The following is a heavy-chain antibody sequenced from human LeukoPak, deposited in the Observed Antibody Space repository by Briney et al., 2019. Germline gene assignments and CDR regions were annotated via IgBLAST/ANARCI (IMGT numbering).Heavy chain of an antibody. CDR3: ARVDMVRGVISWFDP. CDR2: IDWDDDK. CDR1: GFSLRTRGMC. J-gene: IGHJ5*02. V-gene: IGHV2-70*11. Sequence: SGPALVKPTQTLTLTCTFSGFSLRTRGMCVSWIRQPPGKALEWLSRIDWDDDKYYSTSLKTRLTISQDPSKNQVVLTITNMDPVDPATYYCARVDMVRGVISWFDPWGQGTLVTVSS. D-gene: IGHD3-10*01.